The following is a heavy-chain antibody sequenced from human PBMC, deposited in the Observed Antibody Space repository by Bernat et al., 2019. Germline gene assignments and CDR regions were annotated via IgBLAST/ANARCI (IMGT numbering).Heavy chain of an antibody. D-gene: IGHD3-22*01. CDR3: AKIPPTYYYDSSGYPWYFDY. V-gene: IGHV3-23*01. Sequence: EVQLLESGGGLVQPGGSLRLSCAASGFTFSSYAMSWVRQAPGKGLEWVSAISGSGGSTYYADSVKGRFTISRVNSKNTLYLQMNSLRAEDTAVYYCAKIPPTYYYDSSGYPWYFDYWGQGTLVTVSS. CDR2: ISGSGGST. CDR1: GFTFSSYA. J-gene: IGHJ4*02.